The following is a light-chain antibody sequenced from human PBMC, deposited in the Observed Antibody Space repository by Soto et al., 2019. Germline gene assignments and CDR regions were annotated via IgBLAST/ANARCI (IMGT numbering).Light chain of an antibody. Sequence: QSVLTQPPSVSGAPGQRVTISCTESSSNIGAGYDVHWYQQLPGRAPKLLIYGNTNRPSGVPDRFSGSKSGTSASLAITGLQAEDEADYYSLSFDSSLSVVFGGGTKVTVL. CDR3: LSFDSSLSVV. CDR1: SSNIGAGYD. J-gene: IGLJ2*01. CDR2: GNT. V-gene: IGLV1-40*01.